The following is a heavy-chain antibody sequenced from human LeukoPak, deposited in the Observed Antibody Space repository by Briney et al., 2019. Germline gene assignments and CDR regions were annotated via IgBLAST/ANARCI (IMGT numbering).Heavy chain of an antibody. V-gene: IGHV6-1*01. J-gene: IGHJ6*02. Sequence: LQTLSLTCAISGDSVSSNSAAWNWIRQSPSRGLEWLGRTYYRSKWYNDYAVSVKSRITINPDTSKNQFSLQLNSVTPEDTAVYYCAKGTHKGDYYYYGMDVWGQGTTVTVSS. CDR1: GDSVSSNSAA. CDR3: AKGTHKGDYYYYGMDV. CDR2: TYYRSKWYN.